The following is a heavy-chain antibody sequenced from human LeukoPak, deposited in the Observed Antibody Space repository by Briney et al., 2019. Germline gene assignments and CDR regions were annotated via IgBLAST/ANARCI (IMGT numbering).Heavy chain of an antibody. J-gene: IGHJ6*03. CDR2: IYNSGST. CDR1: GASISSYY. V-gene: IGHV4-59*08. Sequence: PSETLSLTCTVSGASISSYYWSWIRQPPGKGLEWIGFIYNSGSTNYNPSLKSRVTISVDTSKNQFPLKLSSVTAADTAVYYCARGRYGDYVNYYYYMDVWGKGTTVTVSS. CDR3: ARGRYGDYVNYYYYMDV. D-gene: IGHD4-17*01.